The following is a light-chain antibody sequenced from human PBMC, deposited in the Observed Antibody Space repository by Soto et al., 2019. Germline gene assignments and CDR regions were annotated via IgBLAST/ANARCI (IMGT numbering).Light chain of an antibody. V-gene: IGKV3-20*01. CDR1: QSVSSSF. J-gene: IGKJ2*01. CDR2: GAS. CDR3: QQYGSSLYT. Sequence: EIVLTQSPGTLSLSPGERATLSCRASQSVSSSFLAWYQQKPGQAPRLLVYGASSRAAGIPDRFSGSGSGTDFTLTISRVEPEDVAVYYCQQYGSSLYTFGQGTKLEIK.